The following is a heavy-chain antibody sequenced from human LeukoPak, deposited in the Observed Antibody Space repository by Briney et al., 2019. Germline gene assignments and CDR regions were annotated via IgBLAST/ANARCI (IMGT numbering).Heavy chain of an antibody. J-gene: IGHJ4*02. CDR2: ISGSGGSI. Sequence: PGESLKISCAASGFTFSSYAMSWVRQAPGKGLGWVSAISGSGGSIYYADSVKGRFIISRTNSKKTLYLQMNSLRAEDTAVLYSAKEGSGGLEDYTADYWGQGTLVTVSS. D-gene: IGHD4-11*01. CDR3: AKEGSGGLEDYTADY. CDR1: GFTFSSYA. V-gene: IGHV3-23*01.